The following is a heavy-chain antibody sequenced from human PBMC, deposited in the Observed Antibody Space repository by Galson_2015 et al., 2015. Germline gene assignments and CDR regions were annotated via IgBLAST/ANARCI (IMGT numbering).Heavy chain of an antibody. D-gene: IGHD6-13*01. J-gene: IGHJ5*02. Sequence: SLRLSCAASGFTFSSYAMSWVRQAPGKGLEWVSAISGSGGSTYYADSVKGRFTISRDNSKNTLYLQMNSLRAEDTAVYYCAKDAVYSSSEYNWFDPWGQGTLATVSS. V-gene: IGHV3-23*01. CDR1: GFTFSSYA. CDR3: AKDAVYSSSEYNWFDP. CDR2: ISGSGGST.